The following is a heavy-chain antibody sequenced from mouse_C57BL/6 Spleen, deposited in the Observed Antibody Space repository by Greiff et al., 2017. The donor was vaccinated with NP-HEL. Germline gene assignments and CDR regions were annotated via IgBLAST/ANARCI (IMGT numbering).Heavy chain of an antibody. Sequence: QVHVKQSGPELVKPGASVKISCKASGYAFSSSWMNWVKQRPGKGLEWIGRIYPGDGDTTYNGKFKGKATLTADKSSSTAYMQLSSLTSEDSAVYFCARLGIYYDYGESDDWGQGTTLTVSS. CDR1: GYAFSSSW. CDR2: IYPGDGDT. CDR3: ARLGIYYDYGESDD. D-gene: IGHD2-4*01. J-gene: IGHJ2*01. V-gene: IGHV1-82*01.